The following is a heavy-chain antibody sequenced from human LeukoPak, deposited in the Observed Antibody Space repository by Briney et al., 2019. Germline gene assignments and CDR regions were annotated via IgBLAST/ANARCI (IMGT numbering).Heavy chain of an antibody. Sequence: ASVKVSCKASGYTFTSYGINWVRQAPGQGLEWMGWIIAYNGKTNYAQKLQGRGTMNTDKTTSTAYMELRSLRSDDTAVYYCARDDALVATGSFDYWGQGTLVTVSS. D-gene: IGHD5-12*01. J-gene: IGHJ4*02. CDR1: GYTFTSYG. CDR2: IIAYNGKT. V-gene: IGHV1-18*01. CDR3: ARDDALVATGSFDY.